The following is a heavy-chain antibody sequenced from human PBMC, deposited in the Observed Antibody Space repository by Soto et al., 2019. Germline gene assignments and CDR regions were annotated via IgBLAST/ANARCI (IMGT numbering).Heavy chain of an antibody. CDR1: GGSISSGDYY. J-gene: IGHJ6*02. V-gene: IGHV4-30-4*01. CDR2: IYYSGNT. Sequence: QVQLQESGPGLVKPSQTLSLTCSVSGGSISSGDYYWNWIRQPPGKGLEWIGYIYYSGNTYYNPSLGSRVTISLDRSENQFSLKLSFVTAADTAVYYCARDRYYGSGTYYNFYYGMDVWGQGTTVTVSS. D-gene: IGHD3-10*01. CDR3: ARDRYYGSGTYYNFYYGMDV.